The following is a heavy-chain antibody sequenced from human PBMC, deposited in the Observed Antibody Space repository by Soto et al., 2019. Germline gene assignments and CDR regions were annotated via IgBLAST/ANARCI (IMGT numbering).Heavy chain of an antibody. D-gene: IGHD3-3*01. Sequence: EVQLLESGGGLVPPGGSLRLSCAASGFAFSSYDMSWVRQAPGKGLDWVSAISGSGGSTYYADSVKGRFTISRDNSKNALFLQMNSLRAEDTAVYYCAKERFDFWSGPDYWGQGTLVTVSS. CDR2: ISGSGGST. CDR3: AKERFDFWSGPDY. J-gene: IGHJ4*02. CDR1: GFAFSSYD. V-gene: IGHV3-23*01.